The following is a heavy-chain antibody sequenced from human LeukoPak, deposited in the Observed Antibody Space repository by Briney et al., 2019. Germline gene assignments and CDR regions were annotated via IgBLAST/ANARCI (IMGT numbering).Heavy chain of an antibody. V-gene: IGHV3-21*01. CDR2: ISGRSNYI. Sequence: GGSLRLSCAASGFTFSSYSMNWVRQAPGKGLEWVSFISGRSNYIYYADSVRGRFTISRDNAKNSLYLQMNSLRAEDTAVYYCAELGITMIGGVWGKGTTVTISS. D-gene: IGHD3-10*02. CDR1: GFTFSSYS. CDR3: AELGITMIGGV. J-gene: IGHJ6*04.